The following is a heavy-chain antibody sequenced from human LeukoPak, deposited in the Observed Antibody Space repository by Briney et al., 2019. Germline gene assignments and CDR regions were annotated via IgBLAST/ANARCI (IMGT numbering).Heavy chain of an antibody. D-gene: IGHD3-22*01. J-gene: IGHJ4*02. CDR1: GYTFTSYY. Sequence: GASVKVSCKASGYTFTSYYMHWVRQAPGQGLEWMGIINPSGGSTSYAQKFQGRVTMTRDTSTSTVYMELSSLRSEDTAVYYCARVGRGYYDSSGPGYWGQGTLVTVSS. CDR2: INPSGGST. CDR3: ARVGRGYYDSSGPGY. V-gene: IGHV1-46*01.